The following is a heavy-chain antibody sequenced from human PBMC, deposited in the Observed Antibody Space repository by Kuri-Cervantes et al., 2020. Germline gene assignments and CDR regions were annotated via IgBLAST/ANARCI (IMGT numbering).Heavy chain of an antibody. V-gene: IGHV4-39*07. J-gene: IGHJ4*02. CDR1: GDSISSGVYY. CDR2: IYYSGST. CDR3: ARGLDCSSTSCYGYFDY. Sequence: SETLSLTCSVSGDSISSGVYYWGWIRQPPGKGLEWIGSIYYSGSTYYNPSLKSRVTISVDTSNNPSKNQFSLKLSSVTAADTAVYYCARGLDCSSTSCYGYFDYWGQGTLVTVSS. D-gene: IGHD2-2*01.